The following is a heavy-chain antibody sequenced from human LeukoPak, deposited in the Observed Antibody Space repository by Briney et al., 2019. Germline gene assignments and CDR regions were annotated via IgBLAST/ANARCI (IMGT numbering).Heavy chain of an antibody. Sequence: GGSLRLSCVGSGFTFSTHVMSWVRRAPGMGLQWVSSISGNGHYTYYADSVRGRFTISRDGSKNTVVLQMNSLRAEDTAVYYCAKDPPYYDFWSGYHNWFDPWGQGTLVTVSS. J-gene: IGHJ5*02. V-gene: IGHV3-23*01. CDR1: GFTFSTHV. CDR3: AKDPPYYDFWSGYHNWFDP. D-gene: IGHD3-3*01. CDR2: ISGNGHYT.